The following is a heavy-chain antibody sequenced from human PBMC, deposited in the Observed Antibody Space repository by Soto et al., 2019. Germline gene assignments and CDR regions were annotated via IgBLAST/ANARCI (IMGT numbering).Heavy chain of an antibody. D-gene: IGHD2-8*01. Sequence: QITLKEAGPTLVKPTQPLTLTCTFSGFSLSTSAVGVGWIRQPPGKALEWLALIYWNDDKLYRPSLKSRLTIAKDTSKNQVVLTMSNMDPVDTATYYCAHGNGFNLFDYWGQGTPVTVSA. V-gene: IGHV2-5*01. J-gene: IGHJ4*02. CDR1: GFSLSTSAVG. CDR2: IYWNDDK. CDR3: AHGNGFNLFDY.